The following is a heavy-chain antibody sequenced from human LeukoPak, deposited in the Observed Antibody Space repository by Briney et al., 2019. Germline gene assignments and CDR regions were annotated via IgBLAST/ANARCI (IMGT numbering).Heavy chain of an antibody. J-gene: IGHJ4*02. D-gene: IGHD1-26*01. V-gene: IGHV1-8*02. CDR1: GGTFSSYD. CDR3: ARFDGSYSFDY. Sequence: ASVKVSCKASGGTFSSYDINWVRQATGQGLEWMGWMNPNSGNTGYAQKFQGRATMTRNTSISTAYMELSSLRSEDTAVYYCARFDGSYSFDYWGQGTLVTVSS. CDR2: MNPNSGNT.